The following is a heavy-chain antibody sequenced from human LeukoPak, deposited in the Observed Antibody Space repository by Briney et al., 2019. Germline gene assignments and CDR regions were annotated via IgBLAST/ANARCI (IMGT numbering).Heavy chain of an antibody. D-gene: IGHD6-19*01. CDR1: GGTFSSYT. Sequence: GASVKVSCKASGGTFSSYTISWVRQAPGQGLEWMGRIIPILGIANYAQKFQGRVTITADKSTSTAYMELSRLRSDDTAVYYCARDRVGYSSGWFDYWGQGTLVTVSS. J-gene: IGHJ4*02. CDR2: IIPILGIA. V-gene: IGHV1-69*04. CDR3: ARDRVGYSSGWFDY.